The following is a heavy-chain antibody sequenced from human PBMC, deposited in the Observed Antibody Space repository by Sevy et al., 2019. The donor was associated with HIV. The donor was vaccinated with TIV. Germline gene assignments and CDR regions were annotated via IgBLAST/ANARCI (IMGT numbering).Heavy chain of an antibody. CDR2: ISGSGGST. CDR3: AKPLVVTTTRESDY. J-gene: IGHJ4*02. CDR1: VFTFSSYA. D-gene: IGHD2-21*02. V-gene: IGHV3-23*01. Sequence: GGSLRLSCAASVFTFSSYAMSWVRQAPGKGLEWVSAISGSGGSTYYADSVKGRFTISRDNSKNTLYLQMNSLRAEDTAVYYCAKPLVVTTTRESDYWGQGTLVTVSS.